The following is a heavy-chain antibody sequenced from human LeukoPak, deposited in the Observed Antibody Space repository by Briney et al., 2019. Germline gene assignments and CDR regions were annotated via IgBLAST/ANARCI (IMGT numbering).Heavy chain of an antibody. V-gene: IGHV3-23*01. CDR2: ISGSGGST. Sequence: PGGSLRLSCAASGFTVSSNYMSWVRQAPGKGLEWVSAISGSGGSTYYADSVKGRFTISRDNSKNTLYLQMNSLRAEDTAVYYCAKDPPPPHDYGGNSEAGNWGQGTLVTVSS. D-gene: IGHD4-23*01. CDR1: GFTVSSNY. CDR3: AKDPPPPHDYGGNSEAGN. J-gene: IGHJ4*02.